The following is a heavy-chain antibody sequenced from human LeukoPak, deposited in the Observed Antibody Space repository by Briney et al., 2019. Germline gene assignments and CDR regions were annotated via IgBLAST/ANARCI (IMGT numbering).Heavy chain of an antibody. J-gene: IGHJ4*02. V-gene: IGHV1-3*01. CDR2: INAGNGNT. Sequence: GASVKVSCKASGYTFTSYAMHWVRQAPGQRLEWMGWINAGNGNTKYSQKFQGRVTITRDTSASTAYMELSSLRSEDTAVYYCARDDPYYGDHQTSFDYWGQGTLVTVSS. D-gene: IGHD4-17*01. CDR1: GYTFTSYA. CDR3: ARDDPYYGDHQTSFDY.